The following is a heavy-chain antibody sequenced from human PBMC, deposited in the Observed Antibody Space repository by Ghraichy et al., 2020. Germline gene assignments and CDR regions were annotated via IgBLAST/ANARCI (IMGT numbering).Heavy chain of an antibody. D-gene: IGHD2-2*02. V-gene: IGHV3-7*01. CDR1: GFTFSNYW. Sequence: GGSLRLSCAATGFTFSNYWMSWVRQAPGKGLEWVANIKHDGSEKYYVDSAKGRFTISRDNAKNSLDLRMNSLRVEDTAVYYCARVPPDCSSSNCYIGAVYSDHWGQGTLVTVSS. CDR2: IKHDGSEK. J-gene: IGHJ4*02. CDR3: ARVPPDCSSSNCYIGAVYSDH.